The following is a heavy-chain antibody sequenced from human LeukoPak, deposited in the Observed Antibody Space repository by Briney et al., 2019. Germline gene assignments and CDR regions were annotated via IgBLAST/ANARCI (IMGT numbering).Heavy chain of an antibody. D-gene: IGHD6-19*01. V-gene: IGHV4-34*01. Sequence: SETLSLTCAVYGGSFSGYYWSWIRQPPGKGLEWIGEINHSGSTNYNPSLKSRVTISVDTSKNQFSLKLSSVTAADTAVYYCARHGPGWDFYFDYWGQGTLVSVSS. J-gene: IGHJ4*02. CDR2: INHSGST. CDR1: GGSFSGYY. CDR3: ARHGPGWDFYFDY.